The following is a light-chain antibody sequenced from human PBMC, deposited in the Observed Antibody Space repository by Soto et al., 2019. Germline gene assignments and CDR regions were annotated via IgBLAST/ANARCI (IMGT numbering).Light chain of an antibody. V-gene: IGLV2-14*01. CDR3: SSYTSSSTYV. CDR1: SSDVGGYNY. CDR2: DVS. J-gene: IGLJ1*01. Sequence: QSALTQPASVSGSPGQSITISCTGTSSDVGGYNYVSWYQQRPGKAPKLMIYDVSNRPSGFSNRFSGSKSGNTASLTISGLQAEDEADYYCSSYTSSSTYVFGTGTKLTVL.